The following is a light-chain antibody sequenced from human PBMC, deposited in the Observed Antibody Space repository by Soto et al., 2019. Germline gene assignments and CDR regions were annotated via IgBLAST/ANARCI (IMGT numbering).Light chain of an antibody. CDR1: SGFVGSFSL. Sequence: QSALAQPATVSGSAGQPITISCTGTSGFVGSFSLVSWYQQHPGKAPKVMISEGHRRPSGVPDRFSGSTSVNSASPTISGLQADDEADYYCCLYIGATTYGFGTGTKVTVL. CDR2: EGH. J-gene: IGLJ1*01. V-gene: IGLV2-23*01. CDR3: CLYIGATTYG.